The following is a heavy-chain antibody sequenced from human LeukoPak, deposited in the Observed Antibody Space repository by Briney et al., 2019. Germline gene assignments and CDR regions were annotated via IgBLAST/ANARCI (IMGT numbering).Heavy chain of an antibody. CDR1: GFTFSSYW. V-gene: IGHV3-74*01. J-gene: IGHJ4*02. CDR3: ARDYYDSSGYHTYDY. D-gene: IGHD3-22*01. CDR2: INSDGSST. Sequence: GGSLRLSCAASGFTFSSYWMHWVRQAPGKGLVWVSRINSDGSSTSRADSVKGRFTISRDNAKSTLFLQMNSLRVEDTAVYYCARDYYDSSGYHTYDYWGQGTLVTVSS.